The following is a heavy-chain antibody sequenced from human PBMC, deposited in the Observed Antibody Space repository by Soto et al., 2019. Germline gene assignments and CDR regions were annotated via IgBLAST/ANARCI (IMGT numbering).Heavy chain of an antibody. CDR1: GYTFTGYY. CDR2: IDPNSGGT. CDR3: ARDDFWSGYYQLGDY. D-gene: IGHD3-3*01. J-gene: IGHJ4*02. V-gene: IGHV1-2*02. Sequence: QVQLVQSGAEVKKPGASVKVSCKASGYTFTGYYIHWVRQAPGQGLEWMGWIDPNSGGTNYAQKFQGRVTITSDTSISTAYMELSRLRSDDTAVYYWARDDFWSGYYQLGDYWGQGTLVTVSS.